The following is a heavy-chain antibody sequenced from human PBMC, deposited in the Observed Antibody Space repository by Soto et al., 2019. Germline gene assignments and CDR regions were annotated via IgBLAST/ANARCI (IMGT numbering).Heavy chain of an antibody. V-gene: IGHV3-30*18. CDR3: AKDLVTTGANWFDP. CDR1: GFTFSSYG. Sequence: PGGSLRLSCAASGFTFSSYGMHWVRQAPGKGLEWVAVISYDGSNKYYADSVKGRFTISRDNSKNTLYLQMNSLRAEDTAVYYCAKDLVTTGANWFDPWGQGTLVTVSS. D-gene: IGHD4-17*01. J-gene: IGHJ5*02. CDR2: ISYDGSNK.